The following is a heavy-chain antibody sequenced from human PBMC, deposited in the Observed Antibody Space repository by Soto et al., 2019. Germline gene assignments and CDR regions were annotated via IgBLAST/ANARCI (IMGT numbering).Heavy chain of an antibody. CDR3: ARGAVTTNYYYYGMDV. CDR2: ISYDGSSK. D-gene: IGHD4-17*01. CDR1: GFTFGAYA. Sequence: GGSLRLSCAGSGFTFGAYAMHWVRQAPVKGLEWVAVISYDGSSKNYADSVKGRFTISRDNSKNTLFLQVSSLRDEDTALYYCARGAVTTNYYYYGMDVWGRGATVTVSS. J-gene: IGHJ6*02. V-gene: IGHV3-30-3*01.